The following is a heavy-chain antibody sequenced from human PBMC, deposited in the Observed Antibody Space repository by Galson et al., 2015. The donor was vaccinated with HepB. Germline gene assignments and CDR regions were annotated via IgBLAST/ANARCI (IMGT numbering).Heavy chain of an antibody. V-gene: IGHV1-69*13. J-gene: IGHJ6*03. CDR3: ARERQLDGYYYYYMDV. CDR2: IIPIFGTA. CDR1: GGTFSSYA. D-gene: IGHD6-6*01. Sequence: SVKVSCKASGGTFSSYAISWVRQAPGQGLEWMGGIIPIFGTANYAQKFQGRVTITADESTSTAYMELSSLRSEDTAVYYCARERQLDGYYYYYMDVWGKGTTVTVSS.